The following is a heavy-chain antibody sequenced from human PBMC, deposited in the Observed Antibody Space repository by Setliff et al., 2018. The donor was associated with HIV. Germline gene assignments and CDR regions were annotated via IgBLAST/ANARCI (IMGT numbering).Heavy chain of an antibody. V-gene: IGHV3-48*01. CDR2: IISGSSTV. CDR1: GVTFFSTYS. Sequence: GGSLRLSCAGSGVTFFSTYSMNWVRQAPGKGLECVAYIISGSSTVYYADSVKGRFTVSRDNAKNSVYLEMNSLRAEDTAVYYCARMATGWNAFDIWGQGTVVTVSS. CDR3: ARMATGWNAFDI. J-gene: IGHJ3*02. D-gene: IGHD2-15*01.